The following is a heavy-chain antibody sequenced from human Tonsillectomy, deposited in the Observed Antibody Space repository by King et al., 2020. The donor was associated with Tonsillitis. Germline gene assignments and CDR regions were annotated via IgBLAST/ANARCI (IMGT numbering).Heavy chain of an antibody. V-gene: IGHV4-39*01. CDR3: ARSVSGSFDY. CDR2: MYHSGTI. D-gene: IGHD1-26*01. Sequence: QLQESGPGVVKPSETLSLTCTVSGGSISSSDHYWAWIRQPPGKGLEWIGYMYHSGTIFYNPSLKSRVTISGGTSENRFSLKLSSVTAADTAVYFCARSVSGSFDYWGQGALVTVSS. CDR1: GGSISSSDHY. J-gene: IGHJ4*02.